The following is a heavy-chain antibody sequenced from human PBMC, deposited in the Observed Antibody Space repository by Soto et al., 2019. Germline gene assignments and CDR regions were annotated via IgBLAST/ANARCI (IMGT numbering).Heavy chain of an antibody. CDR1: GYDFSSYA. Sequence: QVQLVQSGAEEKQPGASVRLSCKASGYDFSSYAMHWVRQAPGQRLEWMGWINIGSGNTEYSQNFQDRITITRDTSSSTVYMERNSLKSEDTAGYYWARDGGDCGYRLIYYYYIGLDVWGQGTMVTVSS. CDR2: INIGSGNT. D-gene: IGHD5-18*01. V-gene: IGHV1-3*05. J-gene: IGHJ6*02. CDR3: ARDGGDCGYRLIYYYYIGLDV.